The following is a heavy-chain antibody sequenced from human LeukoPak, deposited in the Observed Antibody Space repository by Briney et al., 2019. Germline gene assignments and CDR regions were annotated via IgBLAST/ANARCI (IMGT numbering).Heavy chain of an antibody. J-gene: IGHJ4*02. CDR1: GFTFSSYA. CDR3: ARDSFYGSDWPSSTFGY. CDR2: ISGSGGNT. Sequence: PGGSLRLSCAASGFTFSSYAMYWVRQAPGKGLEWASGISGSGGNTYYADPVKGRFTISRDNSKTTIYLQMTSLRAKDTAIFYGARDSFYGSDWPSSTFGYGGQGALVTVSS. V-gene: IGHV3-23*01. D-gene: IGHD6-19*01.